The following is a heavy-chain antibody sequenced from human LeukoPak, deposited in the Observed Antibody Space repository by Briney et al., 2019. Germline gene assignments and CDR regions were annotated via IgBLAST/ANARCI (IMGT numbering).Heavy chain of an antibody. CDR2: ITGSGDTT. CDR3: AKDISGESYGGY. J-gene: IGHJ4*02. D-gene: IGHD3-16*01. V-gene: IGHV3-23*01. CDR1: GFTFSTYA. Sequence: GGSLRLSCAASGFTFSTYAMFWVRQAPGKGLEWVSAITGSGDTTYYADSVKGRSTISRDNYKNKLYLQMNSLRVEDTAMYYCAKDISGESYGGYWGQGTLVTVSS.